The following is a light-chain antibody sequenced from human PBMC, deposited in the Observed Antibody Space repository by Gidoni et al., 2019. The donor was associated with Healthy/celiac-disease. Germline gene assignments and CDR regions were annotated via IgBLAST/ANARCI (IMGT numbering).Light chain of an antibody. Sequence: NFMLTQPHSVSESPGKTVTISCTRRSGSIASTYVQWYQQRPGSSPTTVIYEDNQRPSGVPDRFSGSIDSSSNSASLTISGLKTEDEADYYCQSYDSSTHWVFGGGTKLTVL. V-gene: IGLV6-57*01. CDR2: EDN. CDR3: QSYDSSTHWV. CDR1: SGSIASTY. J-gene: IGLJ3*02.